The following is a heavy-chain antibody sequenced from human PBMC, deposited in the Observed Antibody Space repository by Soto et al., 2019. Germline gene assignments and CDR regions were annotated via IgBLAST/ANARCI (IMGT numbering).Heavy chain of an antibody. CDR2: IYWNDDK. D-gene: IGHD2-21*01. J-gene: IGHJ3*02. CDR1: GFSLSASGVG. CDR3: TDTDFGVVSGVAFDI. V-gene: IGHV2-5*01. Sequence: SGPTLVNPTQTLTLTCTFSGFSLSASGVGVGWIRQPPGKALEWLALIYWNDDKSYSPSLKSRLTITKDTSKNHVVLTMTNMAPVNTATYYCTDTDFGVVSGVAFDIWGQGTMVTVSS.